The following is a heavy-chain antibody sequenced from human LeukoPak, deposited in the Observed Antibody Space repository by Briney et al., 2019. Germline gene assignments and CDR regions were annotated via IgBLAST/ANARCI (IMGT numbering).Heavy chain of an antibody. CDR2: FDPEDGER. Sequence: GASVKVSCKVAGYTLNEVSMHWVRQAPGKGLEWMGGFDPEDGERIYAQKFQGRVTMTEDTSTDTTYMELSSLTSEDTAMYYCATENLGLGSPFDPWGQGTLVTVSS. D-gene: IGHD3-10*01. V-gene: IGHV1-24*01. CDR3: ATENLGLGSPFDP. CDR1: GYTLNEVS. J-gene: IGHJ5*02.